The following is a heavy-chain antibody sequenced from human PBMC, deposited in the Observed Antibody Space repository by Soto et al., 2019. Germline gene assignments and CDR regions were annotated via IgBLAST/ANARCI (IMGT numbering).Heavy chain of an antibody. CDR3: ANIYHTLYTANPSFDF. CDR1: GFTFSSSA. Sequence: EVQLLESGGGLVQPGGSLRLSCAASGFTFSSSAMSWVRQAPGKGLEWVSTIASSGGNTDYVDSVKGRFTISRDNSTNSLTLQLNSLRADDTAIYYCANIYHTLYTANPSFDFWGQGTLVTVSS. D-gene: IGHD2-21*02. CDR2: IASSGGNT. J-gene: IGHJ4*02. V-gene: IGHV3-23*01.